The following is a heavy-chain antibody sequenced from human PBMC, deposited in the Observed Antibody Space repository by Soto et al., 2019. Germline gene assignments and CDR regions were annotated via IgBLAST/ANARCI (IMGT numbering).Heavy chain of an antibody. CDR2: ISYDGSNK. CDR1: GFTFSSYG. V-gene: IGHV3-30*18. J-gene: IGHJ4*02. CDR3: AKVRPICTNGVCYRAYFDY. Sequence: GGSLRLSCAASGFTFSSYGMHWVRQAPGKGLEWVAVISYDGSNKYYADSVKGRFTISRENSKNTLYLQMNSLRAEDTAVYYCAKVRPICTNGVCYRAYFDYWGQGTLVTVSS. D-gene: IGHD2-8*01.